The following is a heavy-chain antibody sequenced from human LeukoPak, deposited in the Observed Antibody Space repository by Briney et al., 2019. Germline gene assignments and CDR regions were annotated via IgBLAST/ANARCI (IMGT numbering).Heavy chain of an antibody. CDR1: GFTFSSYA. D-gene: IGHD3-10*01. J-gene: IGHJ6*02. V-gene: IGHV3-30-3*01. CDR2: ISYDGSNK. CDR3: ARDHVPWFGELEDYYGMDV. Sequence: GGSLRLSCAASGFTFSSYAMHWVRQAPGKGLEWVAVISYDGSNKYYADSVKGRFTISRDNSKNTLYLQMNSLRAEDTAVYYCARDHVPWFGELEDYYGMDVWGQGTTVTVSS.